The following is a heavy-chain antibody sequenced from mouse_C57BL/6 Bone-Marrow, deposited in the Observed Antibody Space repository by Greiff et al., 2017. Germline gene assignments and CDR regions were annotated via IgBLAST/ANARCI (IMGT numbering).Heavy chain of an antibody. CDR3: ERHRYDGYSAWFAY. D-gene: IGHD2-3*01. CDR2: FYPGSGSI. J-gene: IGHJ3*01. V-gene: IGHV1-62-2*01. CDR1: GYSFTAYT. Sequence: LVKPGASVTLSCPASGYSFTAYTIHWVKQRSGQGPAWIGWFYPGSGSITYNEKFKDKATFPADKSSSTVYMELSRLTSEDSAVYFCERHRYDGYSAWFAYWSQGTLVTVSA.